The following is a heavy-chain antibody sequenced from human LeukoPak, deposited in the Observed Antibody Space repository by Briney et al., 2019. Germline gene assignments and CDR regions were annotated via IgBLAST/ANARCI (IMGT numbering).Heavy chain of an antibody. Sequence: ASVKVSCKASGYTFTSHDINWVRQATGQGLEWMGWMNPNSGNTGYAQKFQGRVTITRNTSISTAYMELSSLRSEDTAVYYCARRSPDDAFDIWGQGTMVTVSS. CDR1: GYTFTSHD. CDR2: MNPNSGNT. D-gene: IGHD1-14*01. CDR3: ARRSPDDAFDI. J-gene: IGHJ3*02. V-gene: IGHV1-8*03.